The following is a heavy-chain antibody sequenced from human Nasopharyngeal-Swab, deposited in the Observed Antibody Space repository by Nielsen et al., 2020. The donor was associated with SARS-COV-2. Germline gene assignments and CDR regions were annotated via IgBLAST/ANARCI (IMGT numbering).Heavy chain of an antibody. D-gene: IGHD4-17*01. J-gene: IGHJ4*02. CDR2: IGTTGDT. V-gene: IGHV3-13*04. CDR3: ARSVGDYGDLYFDY. CDR1: GFTFSSYD. Sequence: GGSLRLSCAASGFTFSSYDMHWVRQPTGKGLEWVSAIGTTGDTYYPGSVKGRFTISRENAKNSLYLQMNSLRAGDTAVYYCARSVGDYGDLYFDYWGQGTLVTVSS.